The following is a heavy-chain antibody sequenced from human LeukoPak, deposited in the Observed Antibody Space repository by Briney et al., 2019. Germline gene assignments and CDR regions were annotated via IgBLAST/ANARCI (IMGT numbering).Heavy chain of an antibody. CDR1: GGSISGGSYY. Sequence: SQTLSLNCTGYGGSISGGSYYRSWIRQPAGKVLEWIGRIYTSGSTNYNPSLKSRVTISADTSKNQFSLKLSSVTAADTAVYYCARQYRPDPFDYYYGMDVWGQGTTVTVSS. CDR3: ARQYRPDPFDYYYGMDV. D-gene: IGHD1-14*01. J-gene: IGHJ6*02. CDR2: IYTSGST. V-gene: IGHV4-61*02.